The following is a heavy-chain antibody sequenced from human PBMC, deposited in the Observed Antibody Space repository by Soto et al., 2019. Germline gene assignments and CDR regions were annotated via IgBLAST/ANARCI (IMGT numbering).Heavy chain of an antibody. CDR2: IRSKAYGGTT. Sequence: PGGSLRLSCTASGFTFGDYAMSWFRQAPGKGLEWVGFIRSKAYGGTTEYAASVKGRFTISRDDSKSIAYLQMNSLKTEDTAVYYCTRAFFLGPKRVRGDNPLYYFDYWGQGTLVTVSS. V-gene: IGHV3-49*03. D-gene: IGHD3-10*01. CDR1: GFTFGDYA. CDR3: TRAFFLGPKRVRGDNPLYYFDY. J-gene: IGHJ4*02.